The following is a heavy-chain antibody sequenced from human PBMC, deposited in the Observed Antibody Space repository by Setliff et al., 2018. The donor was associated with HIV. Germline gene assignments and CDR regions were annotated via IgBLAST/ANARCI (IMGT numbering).Heavy chain of an antibody. CDR2: INPAGNPT. Sequence: ASVKVSCKASGYTFTSDYIHWVRQAPGQGLEWMGIINPAGNPTGYAQKFQGRLTMTRDTSTNTVYMELSSLRSEYTAVYYCAKDIPVPAINSGRIKNWFDPCGEGTLVTVSS. D-gene: IGHD6-19*01. J-gene: IGHJ5*02. V-gene: IGHV1-46*01. CDR1: GYTFTSDY. CDR3: AKDIPVPAINSGRIKNWFDP.